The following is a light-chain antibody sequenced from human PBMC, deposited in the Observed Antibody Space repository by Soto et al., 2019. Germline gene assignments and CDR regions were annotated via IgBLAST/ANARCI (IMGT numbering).Light chain of an antibody. V-gene: IGLV2-14*01. J-gene: IGLJ1*01. CDR3: SSYTSSSTLYV. Sequence: QSALTQPASVSGSPGQSITISCTGTSSDVVGYKYVSWYQQHPGKAPKLMIYEVSNRPSGVSNRFSGSKSGNTASLTISGLQAEDEADYYCSSYTSSSTLYVFGTGTKVTVL. CDR1: SSDVVGYKY. CDR2: EVS.